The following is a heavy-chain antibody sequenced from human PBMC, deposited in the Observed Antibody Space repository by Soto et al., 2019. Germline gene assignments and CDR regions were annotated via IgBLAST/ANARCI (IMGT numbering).Heavy chain of an antibody. CDR2: IRSKGNNYAT. J-gene: IGHJ6*03. D-gene: IGHD3-3*01. Sequence: PGGSLRLSCAASGFTFSSYAMSWVRQAPGKGLEWVGRIRSKGNNYATVYGASLKGRFTISRDDAKNTAYLQMNSLNTEDTAVYYCSRQASDFWSGKPQYYMDVWGKGTTVTVSS. V-gene: IGHV3-73*01. CDR1: GFTFSSYA. CDR3: SRQASDFWSGKPQYYMDV.